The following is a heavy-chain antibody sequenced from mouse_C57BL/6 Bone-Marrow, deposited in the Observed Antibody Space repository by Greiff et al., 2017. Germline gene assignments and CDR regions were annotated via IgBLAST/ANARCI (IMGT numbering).Heavy chain of an antibody. J-gene: IGHJ3*01. V-gene: IGHV1-53*01. CDR3: ARSTTVVATPAWFAY. Sequence: QVQLQQPGTELVKPGASVKLSCKASGYTFTSYWMHWVKQRPGQGLEWIGNINPSNGGTNYNEKFKSKATLTVDKSSSTAYMQLSSLTSEDSAVYYCARSTTVVATPAWFAYWGQGTLVTVSA. CDR1: GYTFTSYW. D-gene: IGHD1-1*01. CDR2: INPSNGGT.